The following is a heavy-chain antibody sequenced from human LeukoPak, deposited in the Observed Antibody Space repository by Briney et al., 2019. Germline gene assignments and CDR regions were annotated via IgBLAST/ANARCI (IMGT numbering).Heavy chain of an antibody. V-gene: IGHV3-53*04. D-gene: IGHD3-3*01. J-gene: IGHJ4*02. Sequence: GGSLTLFCIASGFTFSSYWMSWVRQAPGKGLEWVSVIYSGGSTYYADSVKGRFTISRHNSKNTLYLQMDSLRDEDTAVHYCARGDFWSGYYTGLYWGQGTLVTVSS. CDR1: GFTFSSYW. CDR2: IYSGGST. CDR3: ARGDFWSGYYTGLY.